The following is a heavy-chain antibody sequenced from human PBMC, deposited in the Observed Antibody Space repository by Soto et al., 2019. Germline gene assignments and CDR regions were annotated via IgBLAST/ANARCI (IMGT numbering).Heavy chain of an antibody. CDR1: GFTFSSYA. CDR3: AKDGGGGSSSWYYYYYMDV. V-gene: IGHV3-23*01. CDR2: ISGSGGST. J-gene: IGHJ6*03. Sequence: GGSLRLSCAASGFTFSSYAMSWVRQAPGKGLEWVSAISGSGGSTYYADSVKGRFTISRDNSKNTLYLQMSSLRAEDTAVYYCAKDGGGGSSSWYYYYYMDVWGKGTTVTVSS. D-gene: IGHD6-13*01.